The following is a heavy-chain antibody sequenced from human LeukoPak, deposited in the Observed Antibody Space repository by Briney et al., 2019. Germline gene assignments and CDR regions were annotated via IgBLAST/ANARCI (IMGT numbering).Heavy chain of an antibody. D-gene: IGHD3-10*01. CDR1: GGSISSYY. J-gene: IGHJ5*02. V-gene: IGHV4-59*01. CDR2: IYYSGST. CDR3: AREEYYGSGNWFDP. Sequence: KPSETLSLTCTVSGGSISSYYWSWIRQPPGKGLEWIGYIYYSGSTNYNPSLKSRDTISVDTSKNQFSLKLSSVTAADTAVYYCAREEYYGSGNWFDPWGQGTLVTVSS.